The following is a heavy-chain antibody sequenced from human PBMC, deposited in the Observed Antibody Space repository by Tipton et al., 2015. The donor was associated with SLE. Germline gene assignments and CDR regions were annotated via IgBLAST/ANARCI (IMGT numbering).Heavy chain of an antibody. CDR3: ARGQLGELDY. J-gene: IGHJ4*02. D-gene: IGHD7-27*01. Sequence: TLSLTCTVSGGSISSYYWSWIRQPPGKGLEWIGYIYYSGSTNYNPSLKGRVTISVDTSKNQSSLKLSSVTAADTAVYYCARGQLGELDYWGQGTLVTVSS. CDR1: GGSISSYY. CDR2: IYYSGST. V-gene: IGHV4-59*01.